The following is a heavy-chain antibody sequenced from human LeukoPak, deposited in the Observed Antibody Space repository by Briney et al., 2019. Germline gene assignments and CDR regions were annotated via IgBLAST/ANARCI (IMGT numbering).Heavy chain of an antibody. J-gene: IGHJ5*02. CDR1: GFTFSSYS. V-gene: IGHV3-21*01. CDR2: ISSSSSYI. D-gene: IGHD2-15*01. CDR3: ARGSQLVVAATLEDWFDP. Sequence: GRSLRLSCAASGFTFSSYSMNWVRQAPGKGLEWVSSISSSSSYIYYADSVKGRFTISRDNAKNSLYLQMNSLRAEDTAVYYCARGSQLVVAATLEDWFDPWGQGTLVTVSS.